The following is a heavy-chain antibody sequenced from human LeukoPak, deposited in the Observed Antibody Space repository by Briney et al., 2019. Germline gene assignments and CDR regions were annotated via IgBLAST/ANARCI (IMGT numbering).Heavy chain of an antibody. Sequence: SETLSLTCTVSGGSISSYYWSWIRQPAGKGLEWIGRIYTSGSTNYNPSLKSRVTMSVDTSKNQFSLKLSSVTAADTAMYYCARQGGLWFGESWFDPWGQGTLVTVSS. D-gene: IGHD3-10*01. V-gene: IGHV4-4*07. CDR2: IYTSGST. CDR1: GGSISSYY. J-gene: IGHJ5*02. CDR3: ARQGGLWFGESWFDP.